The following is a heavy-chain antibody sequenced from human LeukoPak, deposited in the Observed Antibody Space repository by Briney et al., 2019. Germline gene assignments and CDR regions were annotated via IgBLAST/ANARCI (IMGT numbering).Heavy chain of an antibody. J-gene: IGHJ6*02. V-gene: IGHV3-30*03. D-gene: IGHD4-23*01. CDR2: VSYDGSDK. CDR3: ARENYGGISYGMDV. CDR1: GFTFSSYG. Sequence: GGSLRLSCEASGFTFSSYGIHWVRQAPDKGLEWVAVVSYDGSDKYYADSVKGRFTISRDNSKNTLYLQMNSLRAEDTAVYYCARENYGGISYGMDVWGQGTTVTVSS.